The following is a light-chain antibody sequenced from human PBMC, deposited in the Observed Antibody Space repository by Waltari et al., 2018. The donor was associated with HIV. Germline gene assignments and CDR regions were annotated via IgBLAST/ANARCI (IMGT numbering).Light chain of an antibody. CDR3: SSWDDRLKGQGV. CDR1: RSNIGSNT. CDR2: NDN. Sequence: QSVLTQPPSASGTPGQRVTISCSGTRSNIGSNTVNWYQLLPGTAPKLLIYNDNRRPSGVPGRVSGARSGASASLAISGLQPEDEADYYCSSWDDRLKGQGVFGGGTKLTVL. V-gene: IGLV1-44*01. J-gene: IGLJ3*02.